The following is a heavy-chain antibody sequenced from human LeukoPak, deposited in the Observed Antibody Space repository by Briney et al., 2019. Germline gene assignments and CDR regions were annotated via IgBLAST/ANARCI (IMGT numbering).Heavy chain of an antibody. D-gene: IGHD2-2*01. V-gene: IGHV3-30*02. CDR2: IRYDGSNK. CDR3: AKDENIVVVPAAPWYYYYYMDV. J-gene: IGHJ6*03. CDR1: GFTFSSYG. Sequence: SGGSLRLSCAASGFTFSSYGMHWVRQAPGKGLEWVAFIRYDGSNKYYADPVKGRFTISRDNSKNTLYLQMNSLRAEDTAVYYCAKDENIVVVPAAPWYYYYYMDVWGKGTTVTVSS.